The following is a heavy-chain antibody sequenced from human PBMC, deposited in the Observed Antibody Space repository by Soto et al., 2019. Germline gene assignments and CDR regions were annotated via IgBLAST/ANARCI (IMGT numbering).Heavy chain of an antibody. CDR1: GYSFTNGL. J-gene: IGHJ5*02. CDR3: ARHNRYSSTWFEGWFDP. V-gene: IGHV5-51*01. Sequence: GESLKISCQGSGYSFTNGLVGWVRQIPGRGLEWMGIIHPGDSDTRYSPFFQGQVTISADKSISTAYLQWSSLKASDTAMYYCARHNRYSSTWFEGWFDPWGQGTLVTVSS. D-gene: IGHD6-13*01. CDR2: IHPGDSDT.